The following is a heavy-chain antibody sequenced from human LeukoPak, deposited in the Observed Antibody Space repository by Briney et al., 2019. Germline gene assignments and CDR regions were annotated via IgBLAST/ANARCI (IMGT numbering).Heavy chain of an antibody. J-gene: IGHJ3*02. CDR2: IYYSGSI. V-gene: IGHV4-31*03. D-gene: IGHD5-18*01. CDR3: ARDRGYSYGCDAFDI. CDR1: DGPNSREGYY. Sequence: SQSLSINSNDPDGPNSREGYYWSRIHQHPAKSLTYIGYIYYSGSIYYKPSLKIRVTISPDPSKIHFSLKLSSVTAADTTVYYCARDRGYSYGCDAFDIWGQGTMVTGSS.